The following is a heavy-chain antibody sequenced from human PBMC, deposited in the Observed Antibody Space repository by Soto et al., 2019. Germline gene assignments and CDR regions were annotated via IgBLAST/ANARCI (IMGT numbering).Heavy chain of an antibody. J-gene: IGHJ4*02. Sequence: HPGGSLRLSCAASGFTFSSYGMHWVRQAPGKGLEWVAFIWHDGGNKFYAESVKGRFTISRDNSKNTLYLQMTSLSAEETAMYYCARDGDVNTGFGKDYWGQGT. D-gene: IGHD3-16*01. CDR3: ARDGDVNTGFGKDY. CDR2: IWHDGGNK. V-gene: IGHV3-33*01. CDR1: GFTFSSYG.